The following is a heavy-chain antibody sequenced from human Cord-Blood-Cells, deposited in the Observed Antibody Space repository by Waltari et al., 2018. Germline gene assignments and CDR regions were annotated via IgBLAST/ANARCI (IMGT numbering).Heavy chain of an antibody. V-gene: IGHV1-8*01. CDR3: ARDYYGSGSYYLYYFDY. D-gene: IGHD3-10*01. CDR1: GYTFTSYD. J-gene: IGHJ4*02. CDR2: RNPNSGNT. Sequence: QVQLVQSGAEVKKPGASVKVSCKASGYTFTSYDINWVRQATGQGLEWMGWRNPNSGNTGEAQKFQGRVTMTRNTSISTAYMELSSLRSEDTAVYYCARDYYGSGSYYLYYFDYWGQGTLVTVSS.